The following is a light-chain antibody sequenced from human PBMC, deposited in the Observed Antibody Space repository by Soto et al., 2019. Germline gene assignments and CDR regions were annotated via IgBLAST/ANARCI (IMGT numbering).Light chain of an antibody. Sequence: EIVMTQSPGTLSVSPGESATLFCRASQSVSSDLAWYQHKPGQGPTLLIYGASIRATGIAARVSGSGSGTEFTLTISSLQSEDFAVYYCQQYNKWPYTFGLGTKLEI. J-gene: IGKJ2*01. CDR2: GAS. CDR3: QQYNKWPYT. V-gene: IGKV3-15*01. CDR1: QSVSSD.